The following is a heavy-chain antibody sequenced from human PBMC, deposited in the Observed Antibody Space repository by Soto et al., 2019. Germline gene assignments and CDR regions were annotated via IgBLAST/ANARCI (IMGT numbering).Heavy chain of an antibody. CDR1: GFTFSSYA. V-gene: IGHV3-30-3*01. CDR3: ARDDGLNPRDGY. CDR2: ISHDGSNK. Sequence: QVQLVESGGGVVQPGRSLRLSCAASGFTFSSYAMHWVRQAPGKGLEWVAVISHDGSNKYYADSVKGRFTISRDNSKNPLYLQMHSLRAEDAAVYYCARDDGLNPRDGYWGQGTLVTVS. J-gene: IGHJ4*02.